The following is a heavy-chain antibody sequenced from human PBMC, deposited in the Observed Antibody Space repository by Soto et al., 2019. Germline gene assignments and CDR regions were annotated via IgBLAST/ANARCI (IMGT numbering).Heavy chain of an antibody. J-gene: IGHJ4*02. CDR3: ARDREWAFDY. V-gene: IGHV3-48*04. Sequence: GGSLRLSCVASGFSFSSYSLVWVRQAPGKGLEWVSYIFVDSTIIYYADSVKGRFTVSRDNAQNSVFLVMNSLRAEDTAVYYCARDREWAFDYWGQGTLVTVSS. D-gene: IGHD1-26*01. CDR1: GFSFSSYS. CDR2: IFVDSTII.